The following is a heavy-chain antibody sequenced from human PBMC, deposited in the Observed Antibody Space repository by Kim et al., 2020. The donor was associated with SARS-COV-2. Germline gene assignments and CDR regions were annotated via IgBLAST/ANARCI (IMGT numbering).Heavy chain of an antibody. Sequence: GGSLRLSCAASGFTVSSSGMSWVRQAPGKGLEWVASISESGGSRDYPDSVKGRFTISRDNSKNTLYLHMNSLRADDTAVYYCANIWFGREHFDYWGRGTLVTVSS. V-gene: IGHV3-23*01. CDR1: GFTVSSSG. J-gene: IGHJ4*02. D-gene: IGHD3-10*01. CDR3: ANIWFGREHFDY. CDR2: ISESGGSR.